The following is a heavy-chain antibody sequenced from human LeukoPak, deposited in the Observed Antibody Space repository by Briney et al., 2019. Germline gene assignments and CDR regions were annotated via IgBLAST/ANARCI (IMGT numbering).Heavy chain of an antibody. Sequence: ASVKVSCKASGYTFTSYGISWVRQAPGQGLEWMGWISAYNGKTNYAQKLQGRVTMTTDTSTSTAYMELRSLRSDDTAVYYCARVGLAAAGFDYYYYGMDVWGQGTTVTVSS. CDR1: GYTFTSYG. CDR3: ARVGLAAAGFDYYYYGMDV. J-gene: IGHJ6*02. D-gene: IGHD6-13*01. V-gene: IGHV1-18*01. CDR2: ISAYNGKT.